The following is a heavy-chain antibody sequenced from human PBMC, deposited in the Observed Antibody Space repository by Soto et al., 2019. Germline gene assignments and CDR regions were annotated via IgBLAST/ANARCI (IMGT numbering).Heavy chain of an antibody. J-gene: IGHJ5*02. CDR3: ARIVVVPAATNWFAP. CDR2: IYYSGST. D-gene: IGHD2-2*01. CDR1: GGSISSGGYY. Sequence: PSETLSLTCTVSGGSISSGGYYWSWIRQHPGKGLEWIGYIYYSGSTYYNPSLKSRVTISVDTSKNQFSLKLSSVTAADTAVYYCARIVVVPAATNWFAPWGQGTLVTVSS. V-gene: IGHV4-31*03.